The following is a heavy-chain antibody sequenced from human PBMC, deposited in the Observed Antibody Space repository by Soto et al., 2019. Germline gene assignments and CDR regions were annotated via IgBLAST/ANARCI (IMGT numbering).Heavy chain of an antibody. Sequence: QVQLVDSGGGVVQPGRSLRLSCAASGFTFSSYGMHWVRQAPGKGLEWVAVIWYDGSNKYYADSVKGRFTISRDNSKNTLYLQMNSLRAEDTAVYYCATSRYCSGGRCYPGYDYWGQGTLVTVSS. CDR2: IWYDGSNK. V-gene: IGHV3-33*01. CDR3: ATSRYCSGGRCYPGYDY. CDR1: GFTFSSYG. D-gene: IGHD2-15*01. J-gene: IGHJ4*02.